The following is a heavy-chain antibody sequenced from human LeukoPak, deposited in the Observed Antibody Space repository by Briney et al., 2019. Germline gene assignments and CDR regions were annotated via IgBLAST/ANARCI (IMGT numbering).Heavy chain of an antibody. J-gene: IGHJ4*02. D-gene: IGHD1-26*01. Sequence: GGSLRLSCATFGFAFSDYWMPWARQVPGKGLEWVANINREGNEKYYVDSVKGRFTISRDNAKNSVDLQMDSLRVEDTAVYYCARVGTWELQRVFDFWGQGTLVTVSS. CDR2: INREGNEK. CDR1: GFAFSDYW. CDR3: ARVGTWELQRVFDF. V-gene: IGHV3-7*01.